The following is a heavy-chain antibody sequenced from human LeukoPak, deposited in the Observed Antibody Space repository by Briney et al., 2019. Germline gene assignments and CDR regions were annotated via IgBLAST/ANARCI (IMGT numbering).Heavy chain of an antibody. V-gene: IGHV1-69*01. CDR2: IIPIFGTA. CDR1: GGTFSSYA. J-gene: IGHJ4*02. D-gene: IGHD1-26*01. CDR3: AGVSTIVGATIFDY. Sequence: SVKVSCKASGGTFSSYAISRVRQAPGQGLEWMGGIIPIFGTANYAQKFQGRVTITADESTSTAYMELSSLRSEDTAVYYCAGVSTIVGATIFDYWGQGTLVTVSS.